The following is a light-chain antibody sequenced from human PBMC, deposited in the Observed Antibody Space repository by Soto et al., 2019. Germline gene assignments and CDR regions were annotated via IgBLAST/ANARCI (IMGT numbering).Light chain of an antibody. CDR2: DTS. V-gene: IGKV3-15*01. CDR1: QSVSSN. Sequence: ETLMAQSPATLSVSPGERATLSCRASQSVSSNLAWYQQKPGQAPRLLIYDTSTRATGIPARFSGSGSGTEFTLTISSLQSEDFAVYYCQQYNNWPPLTFGGGTKVDIK. CDR3: QQYNNWPPLT. J-gene: IGKJ4*01.